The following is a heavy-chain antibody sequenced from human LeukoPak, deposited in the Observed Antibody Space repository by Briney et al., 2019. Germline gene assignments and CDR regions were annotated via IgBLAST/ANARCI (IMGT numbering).Heavy chain of an antibody. Sequence: PSETLSLTCTVSGGSISSGSYYWSWIRQPAGKGLEWIGRIYTSGSTNYNPSLKSRVTISVDTSKNQFSLKLSSVTAADTAVYYCAREEYSYYYYYMDVWGKGTTVTVSS. CDR2: IYTSGST. CDR1: GGSISSGSYY. V-gene: IGHV4-61*02. D-gene: IGHD2-15*01. J-gene: IGHJ6*03. CDR3: AREEYSYYYYYMDV.